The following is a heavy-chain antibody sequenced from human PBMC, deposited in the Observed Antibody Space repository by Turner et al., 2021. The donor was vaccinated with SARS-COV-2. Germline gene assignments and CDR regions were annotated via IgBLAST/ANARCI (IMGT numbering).Heavy chain of an antibody. Sequence: QLQLEESGPGLVKSSETLSLTCTVSGGSISSSNYYWGRIRQPPGKGLGCIGSVYYSGSTYYNPSLKSRHTISVDTSKNQFSLKLSSVTAADTAVYYCARFEYGYSYSFGFDYWGQGTLVTVSS. CDR2: VYYSGST. V-gene: IGHV4-39*01. CDR1: GGSISSSNYY. D-gene: IGHD5-18*01. CDR3: ARFEYGYSYSFGFDY. J-gene: IGHJ4*02.